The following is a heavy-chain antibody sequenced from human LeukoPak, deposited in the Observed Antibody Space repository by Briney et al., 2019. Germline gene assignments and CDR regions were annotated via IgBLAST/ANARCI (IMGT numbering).Heavy chain of an antibody. D-gene: IGHD4-17*01. CDR2: IYYSGST. Sequence: SETLSLTCTVSGGSISSSSYYWSWIRQPPGKGLEWIGYIYYSGSTNYNPSLKSRVTISVDTSKNQFSLKLSSVTAADTAVYYCARDQDYGDYWDLGHDSGWFDPWGQGTLVTVSS. CDR3: ARDQDYGDYWDLGHDSGWFDP. J-gene: IGHJ5*02. CDR1: GGSISSSSYY. V-gene: IGHV4-61*01.